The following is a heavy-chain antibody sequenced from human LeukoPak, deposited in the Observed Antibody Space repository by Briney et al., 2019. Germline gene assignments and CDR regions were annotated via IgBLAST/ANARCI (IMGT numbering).Heavy chain of an antibody. D-gene: IGHD3-22*01. Sequence: GASVKVSCKASGYTFTSYGISWVRQAPGQGLEWMGWISAYNGNTNYAQKLQGSVTMTTDTSTSTAYMELRSLRSDDTAVYYCARRIPNYDSSGYPDYWGQGTLVTVSS. CDR3: ARRIPNYDSSGYPDY. J-gene: IGHJ4*02. V-gene: IGHV1-18*01. CDR2: ISAYNGNT. CDR1: GYTFTSYG.